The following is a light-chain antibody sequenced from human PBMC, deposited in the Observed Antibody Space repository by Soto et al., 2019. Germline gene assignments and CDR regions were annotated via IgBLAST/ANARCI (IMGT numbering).Light chain of an antibody. CDR3: LQSDSFPHT. CDR1: LGISSW. V-gene: IGKV1-12*01. J-gene: IGKJ2*01. Sequence: DIQMTQSPSSVSASVGVRVTITCRARLGISSWLAWYQQKPGKAPKLLIYASSSLQSGVPSRFSGSGSGIDFTVSIGSLQPEDFATYYCLQSDSFPHTFGQGTKLEIK. CDR2: ASS.